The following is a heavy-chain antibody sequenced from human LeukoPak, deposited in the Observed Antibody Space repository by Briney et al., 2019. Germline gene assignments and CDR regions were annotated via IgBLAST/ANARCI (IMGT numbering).Heavy chain of an antibody. V-gene: IGHV4-59*12. D-gene: IGHD3-22*01. CDR3: ARDGTYYYDSSGYSFDY. CDR1: GGSISSYY. J-gene: IGHJ4*02. Sequence: SETLSLTCTVSGGSISSYYWSWIRQPPGKGLEWIGYIYYSGSTNYNPSLKSRVTISVDTSKNQFSLKLSSVTAADTAVYYCARDGTYYYDSSGYSFDYWGQGTLVTVSS. CDR2: IYYSGST.